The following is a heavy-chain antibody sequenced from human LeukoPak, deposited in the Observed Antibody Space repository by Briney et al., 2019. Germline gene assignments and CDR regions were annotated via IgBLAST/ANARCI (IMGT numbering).Heavy chain of an antibody. J-gene: IGHJ4*02. D-gene: IGHD6-6*01. Sequence: PGGSLRLSCAASGFTFSSYGMHWVRQAPGKGLEWVAVIWYDGSNKYYADSVKGRFTISRDNSKNTLYLQMNSLRAEDTAVYYCAREGSSSSPFDYWGQGTLVTVSS. CDR3: AREGSSSSPFDY. V-gene: IGHV3-33*01. CDR1: GFTFSSYG. CDR2: IWYDGSNK.